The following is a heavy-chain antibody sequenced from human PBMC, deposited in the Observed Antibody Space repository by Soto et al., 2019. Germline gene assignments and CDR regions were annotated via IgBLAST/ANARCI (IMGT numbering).Heavy chain of an antibody. Sequence: AVKVSCKASGCTFADSAVQWVRQARGQSLEWIGRIVVDSGNTKSAQKFTERVTISWDMSTSTAFMELRSLRSEDTAVYYCATANNTSSFDYWRQGTLVTVSS. V-gene: IGHV1-58*01. CDR1: GCTFADSA. J-gene: IGHJ4*02. CDR2: IVVDSGNT. D-gene: IGHD1-26*01. CDR3: ATANNTSSFDY.